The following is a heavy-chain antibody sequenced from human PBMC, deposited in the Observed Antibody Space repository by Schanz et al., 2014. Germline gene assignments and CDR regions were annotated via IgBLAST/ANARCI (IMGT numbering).Heavy chain of an antibody. Sequence: QVHLVQSGAEVKKPGASVKVSCKASGYTFTSDSMHWVRQAPGQGLEWMGRIISILGIPNYAQRFQGRVSITADTSTNTAYMDLRSLRSDDTAVYYCARDRGHVEQLVLEWYYAMDVWGHGTTVAVSS. D-gene: IGHD6-6*01. CDR2: IISILGIP. CDR3: ARDRGHVEQLVLEWYYAMDV. J-gene: IGHJ6*02. CDR1: GYTFTSDS. V-gene: IGHV1-69*09.